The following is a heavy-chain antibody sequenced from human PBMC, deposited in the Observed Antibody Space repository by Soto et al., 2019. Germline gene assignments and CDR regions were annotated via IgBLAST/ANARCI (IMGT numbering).Heavy chain of an antibody. Sequence: GETLKISCKGSGYSFTSYWIGWVRQMPGKGLEWMGIIYPGDSDTRYSPSFQGQVTISADKSISTAYLQWSSLKASDTAMYYCARVNYYDSSGYWDYYYGMGVWGQGTTVTVSS. CDR1: GYSFTSYW. CDR2: IYPGDSDT. CDR3: ARVNYYDSSGYWDYYYGMGV. V-gene: IGHV5-51*01. J-gene: IGHJ6*02. D-gene: IGHD3-22*01.